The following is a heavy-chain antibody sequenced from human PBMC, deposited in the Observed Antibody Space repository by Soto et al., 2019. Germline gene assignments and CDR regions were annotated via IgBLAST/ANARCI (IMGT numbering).Heavy chain of an antibody. Sequence: GESLKISCKGSGYSFTTYWIGWVRQMPGKGLEWMGIIYPGDSDTRYSPSFQGQVTISADKSISTAYLQWSSLKASDTAIYYCARHRLPRGFDASDIWGQGTMVTVSS. D-gene: IGHD3-10*01. J-gene: IGHJ3*02. CDR3: ARHRLPRGFDASDI. V-gene: IGHV5-51*01. CDR2: IYPGDSDT. CDR1: GYSFTTYW.